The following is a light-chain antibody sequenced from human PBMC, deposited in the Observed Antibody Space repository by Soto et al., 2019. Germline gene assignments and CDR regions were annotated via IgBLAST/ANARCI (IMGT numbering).Light chain of an antibody. CDR2: EVT. J-gene: IGLJ2*01. CDR3: SSYSSTTTLI. CDR1: GSDVGAYNF. V-gene: IGLV2-14*03. Sequence: QSALTQPASVSGSPGQSITISCTGSGSDVGAYNFVSWYQQYSGKAPKLIIYEVTKRPSGVSNRFSGSKSDSTASLTISGLQPDDEADYYCSSYSSTTTLIFGRGTKLTVL.